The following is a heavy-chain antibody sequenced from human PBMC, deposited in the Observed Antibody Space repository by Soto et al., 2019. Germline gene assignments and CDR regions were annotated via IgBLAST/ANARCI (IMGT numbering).Heavy chain of an antibody. J-gene: IGHJ4*02. CDR1: GFTFSSYG. Sequence: QVQLVESGGGVVQPGRSLRLSCAASGFTFSSYGMHWVRQAPGKGLEWVAVISYDGSNKYYADSVKGRFTISRDNSKNTLYLQMNSLRAEDTAVYYCAKGPLDLATTRPPDYWGQGTMVTVSS. CDR2: ISYDGSNK. V-gene: IGHV3-30*18. CDR3: AKGPLDLATTRPPDY. D-gene: IGHD5-12*01.